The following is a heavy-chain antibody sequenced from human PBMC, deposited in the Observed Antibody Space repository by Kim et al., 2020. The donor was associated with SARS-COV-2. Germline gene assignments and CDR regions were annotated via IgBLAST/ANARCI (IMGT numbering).Heavy chain of an antibody. CDR3: AREVQDFWAGGDS. CDR1: GFIFKSYA. CDR2: ISEGAKTI. D-gene: IGHD3-3*01. J-gene: IGHJ4*02. V-gene: IGHV3-48*03. Sequence: GGSLRLSCVGSGFIFKSYAMNWVRQAPGKGLEWVAYISEGAKTIYYADSVRGRFTVSRDNAKSSLYLQMDSLRVDDTAVYYCAREVQDFWAGGDSWGQGTLVTVSS.